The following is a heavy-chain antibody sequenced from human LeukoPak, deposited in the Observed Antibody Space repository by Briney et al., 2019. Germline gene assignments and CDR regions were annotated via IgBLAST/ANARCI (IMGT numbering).Heavy chain of an antibody. Sequence: ASVKVSCKASGYTFTGYYMHWVRQAPGQGLEWMGWINPNSGGTNYAQTFQGRVTMTRDTSISTAYMELSRLRSDDTAVYYCARSPKSIIVATIDYWGQGTLVTVSS. D-gene: IGHD5-12*01. CDR1: GYTFTGYY. J-gene: IGHJ4*02. CDR3: ARSPKSIIVATIDY. CDR2: INPNSGGT. V-gene: IGHV1-2*02.